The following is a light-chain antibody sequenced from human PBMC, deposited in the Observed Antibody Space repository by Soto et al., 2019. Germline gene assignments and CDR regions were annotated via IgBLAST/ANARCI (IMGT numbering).Light chain of an antibody. CDR1: QRIDTN. J-gene: IGKJ1*01. V-gene: IGKV3-15*01. CDR2: GAS. CDR3: QQYHYWWT. Sequence: EIVVTQSTATLSVSPGERATLSCRASQRIDTNLAWFQQKRGQAPRLLIYGASTRATGVPARFRGSGSGTEFTLTISSLQSEDSADYYCQQYHYWWTFGQGNKVEIK.